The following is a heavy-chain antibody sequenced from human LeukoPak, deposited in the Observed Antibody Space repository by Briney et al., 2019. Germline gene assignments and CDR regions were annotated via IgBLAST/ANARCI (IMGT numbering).Heavy chain of an antibody. D-gene: IGHD2-2*01. V-gene: IGHV3-30*04. CDR3: ARPYHKILPENFQY. CDR1: GFIFSSYA. Sequence: GGSLRLSCEVSGFIFSSYALHWVRQAPGKGLEWVSVISYDGSNKNYADFVKGRFTVSRDNSKNTLYLQMSSLTHEDTAVYYCARPYHKILPENFQYWGQGTLVTVSS. CDR2: ISYDGSNK. J-gene: IGHJ1*01.